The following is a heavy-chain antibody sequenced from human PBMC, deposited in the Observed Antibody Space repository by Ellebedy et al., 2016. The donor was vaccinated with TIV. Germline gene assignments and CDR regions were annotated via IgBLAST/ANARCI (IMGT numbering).Heavy chain of an antibody. Sequence: ASVKVSCKASGGTFSTYAISWVRQAPGEGLEWMGGIIPMFGTTNYAQKFQDRVTITADKYTSTVYMELRSLRSDDTAVYYCAREGGIAAAGMDVWGQGTTVTVSS. CDR2: IIPMFGTT. D-gene: IGHD6-13*01. CDR3: AREGGIAAAGMDV. J-gene: IGHJ6*02. V-gene: IGHV1-69*06. CDR1: GGTFSTYA.